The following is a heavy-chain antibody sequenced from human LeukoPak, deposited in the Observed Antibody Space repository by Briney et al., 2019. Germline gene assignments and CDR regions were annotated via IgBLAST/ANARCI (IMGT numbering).Heavy chain of an antibody. CDR1: GGTFSSYA. CDR3: ARTAYYDFWSGYAPPHNWFDP. D-gene: IGHD3-3*01. Sequence: ASVKVSCKASGGTFSSYAISWVRQAPGQGLEWMGIINPSGGSTSYAQKFQGRVTMTGDTSTSTVYMELSSLRSEDTAVYYCARTAYYDFWSGYAPPHNWFDPWGQGTLVTVSS. V-gene: IGHV1-46*01. CDR2: INPSGGST. J-gene: IGHJ5*02.